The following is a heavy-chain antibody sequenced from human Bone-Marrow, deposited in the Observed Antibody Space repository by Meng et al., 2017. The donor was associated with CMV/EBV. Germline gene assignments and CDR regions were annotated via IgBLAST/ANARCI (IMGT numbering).Heavy chain of an antibody. D-gene: IGHD3-3*02. CDR1: GGSISSSSYY. CDR2: IYYSGST. Sequence: SETLSLTCTVSGGSISSSSYYWGWIRQPPGKGLEWIGSIYYSGSTYYNPSLKSRVTISVDTSKNQFSLKLSSVTAADTAVYYCARDSPLASSKFDPWVQGTLVTVSS. J-gene: IGHJ5*02. CDR3: ARDSPLASSKFDP. V-gene: IGHV4-39*07.